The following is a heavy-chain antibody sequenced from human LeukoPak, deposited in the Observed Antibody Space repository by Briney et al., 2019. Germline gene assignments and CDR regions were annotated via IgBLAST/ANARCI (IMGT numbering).Heavy chain of an antibody. CDR3: ATGGPWGIPVPGGGPQDY. Sequence: GASVKVSCKVSGYTLSELSMHWVRQAPGKGLEWMGGFDPEDGERMYAQKFQDGVTVTEDTSTDTAYMELSSLRAEDTAVYYCATGGPWGIPVPGGGPQDYWGQGTLVTVSS. D-gene: IGHD6-19*01. V-gene: IGHV1-24*01. CDR1: GYTLSELS. CDR2: FDPEDGER. J-gene: IGHJ4*02.